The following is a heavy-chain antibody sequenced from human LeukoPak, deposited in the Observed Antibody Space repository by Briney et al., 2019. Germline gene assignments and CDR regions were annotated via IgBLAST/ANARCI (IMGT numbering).Heavy chain of an antibody. D-gene: IGHD5-12*01. CDR2: ISSEGSMK. CDR1: GFTFSNYG. J-gene: IGHJ4*02. V-gene: IGHV3-30*19. Sequence: GRSLRLSCAASGFTFSNYGMHWVRQAPGKGLEWVAVISSEGSMKDYADSVKGRFTVSRDNSKNTLYLQMSSLRDEDTSLYYCARGNLYIVATIEDYWGQGTLVTVSS. CDR3: ARGNLYIVATIEDY.